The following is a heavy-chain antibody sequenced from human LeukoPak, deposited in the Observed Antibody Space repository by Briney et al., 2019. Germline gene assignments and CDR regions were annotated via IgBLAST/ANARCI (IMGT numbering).Heavy chain of an antibody. CDR1: GGSISSHY. V-gene: IGHV4-59*08. D-gene: IGHD5-18*01. CDR2: VYQSGTT. J-gene: IGHJ4*02. CDR3: ARIFIRNGYSSYFDC. Sequence: SETLSLTCTVSGGSISSHYWSWIRQPPGAGLEWIGSVYQSGTTYYNPSLKSRVTTSVDMSKNQFSLRLRPVTAADTAVYYCARIFIRNGYSSYFDCWGQGTLVTVSS.